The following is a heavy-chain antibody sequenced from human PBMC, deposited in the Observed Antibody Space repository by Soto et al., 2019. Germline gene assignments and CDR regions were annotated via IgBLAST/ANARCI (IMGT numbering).Heavy chain of an antibody. V-gene: IGHV1-8*02. CDR2: INPHGGST. D-gene: IGHD1-26*01. CDR3: ARSSGGNFGIIIEGTNWFAP. Sequence: ASVKVSCKASGGTFSSYAINWVRQAPGQGLEWMGVINPHGGSTAYAQKFKGRVTLTSDTSASTVYMEVSSLTSEDTAMYYCARSSGGNFGIIIEGTNWFAPWGQGTLVTVSS. CDR1: GGTFSSYA. J-gene: IGHJ5*02.